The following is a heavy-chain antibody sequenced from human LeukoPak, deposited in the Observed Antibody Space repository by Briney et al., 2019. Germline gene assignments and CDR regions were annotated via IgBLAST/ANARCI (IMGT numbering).Heavy chain of an antibody. J-gene: IGHJ4*02. V-gene: IGHV1-24*01. CDR3: AASRPLPQWLESDY. CDR1: AYALTVIS. Sequence: ASGNLSCNFSAYALTVISNHWVRHAPGKGHGLEGVFDPDGGKTIYAQTFQGRVTMTEDTSTDTAYMELSSLRSEDTAVYYGAASRPLPQWLESDYWGQGTLVTVSS. CDR2: FDPDGGKT. D-gene: IGHD6-19*01.